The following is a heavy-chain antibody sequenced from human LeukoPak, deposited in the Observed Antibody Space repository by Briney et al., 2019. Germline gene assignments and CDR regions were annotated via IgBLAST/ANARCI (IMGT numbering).Heavy chain of an antibody. CDR3: ARHSYGDYGTLDYYYYGMDV. CDR2: ISSSSSYI. V-gene: IGHV3-21*01. J-gene: IGHJ6*02. D-gene: IGHD4-17*01. CDR1: GFTFSSYS. Sequence: GGSLRLSWAASGFTFSSYSMNWVRQAPGKGLEWVSSISSSSSYIYYADSVKGRFTISRDNAKNSLYLQMNSLRAEDTAVYYCARHSYGDYGTLDYYYYGMDVWGQGTTVTVSS.